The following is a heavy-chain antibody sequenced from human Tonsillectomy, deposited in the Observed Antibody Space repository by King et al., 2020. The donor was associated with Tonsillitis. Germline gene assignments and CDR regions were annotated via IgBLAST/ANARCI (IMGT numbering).Heavy chain of an antibody. Sequence: VQLVESGGGLVQPGRSLRLSCAASGFTVSNNYMSWVRQAPGKGLEWVSVIYNGGSTYYADSVKGRFTISRHNSKNTLYLQMNSLRAEDTAVYYCASGAAYYYYGMDVWGQGTTVTVSS. D-gene: IGHD1-26*01. J-gene: IGHJ6*02. CDR1: GFTVSNNY. CDR2: IYNGGST. CDR3: ASGAAYYYYGMDV. V-gene: IGHV3-53*04.